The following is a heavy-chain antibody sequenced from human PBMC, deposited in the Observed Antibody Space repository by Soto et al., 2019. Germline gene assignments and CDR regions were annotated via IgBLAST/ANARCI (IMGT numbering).Heavy chain of an antibody. V-gene: IGHV1-69*13. D-gene: IGHD3-10*01. CDR2: IIPIFGTA. CDR1: GGTFSSYA. CDR3: ARDTHGSGSLRYYYYGMDV. J-gene: IGHJ6*02. Sequence: SVKVSCKASGGTFSSYAISWVRQAPGQGLEWMGGIIPIFGTANYAQKFQGRVTITADESTSTAYMELSSLRSEDTAVYYCARDTHGSGSLRYYYYGMDVWGQGTTVTLSS.